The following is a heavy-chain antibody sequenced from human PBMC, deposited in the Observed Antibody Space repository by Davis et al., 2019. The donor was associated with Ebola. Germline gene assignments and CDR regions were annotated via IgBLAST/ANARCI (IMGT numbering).Heavy chain of an antibody. CDR3: AKDLLRDSLVAATYPNH. D-gene: IGHD1-26*01. CDR1: GFNFSSYG. J-gene: IGHJ5*02. Sequence: GGSLRLSCAASGFNFSSYGMHWVRQAPGKGLKWVAFISFAGNSEKYADSVKGRFTISRDNPKNTLYLQMTSLTTEDTAVYYCAKDLLRDSLVAATYPNHWGQGTLVTVSS. V-gene: IGHV3-30*18. CDR2: ISFAGNSE.